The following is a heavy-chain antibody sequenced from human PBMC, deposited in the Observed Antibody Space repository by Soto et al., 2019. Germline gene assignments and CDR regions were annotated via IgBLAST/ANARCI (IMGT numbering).Heavy chain of an antibody. Sequence: PSKTMSLTCAVSGGSISSSNWWSWVRQPPGKGLEWIGEIYHSGSTNYNPSLKSRVTISVDKSKNQFSLKLSSVTAADTAVYYWARGDPDPQLYDYWGQGTLVTVSS. CDR3: ARGDPDPQLYDY. J-gene: IGHJ4*02. D-gene: IGHD3-16*01. CDR1: GGSISSSNW. CDR2: IYHSGST. V-gene: IGHV4-4*02.